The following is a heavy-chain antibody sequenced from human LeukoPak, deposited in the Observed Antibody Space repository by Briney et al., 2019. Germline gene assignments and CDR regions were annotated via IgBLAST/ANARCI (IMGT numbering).Heavy chain of an antibody. D-gene: IGHD3-22*01. J-gene: IGHJ4*02. V-gene: IGHV4-34*01. CDR2: INHSGST. Sequence: SETLSLTCAVYGGSFSGYYWSWIRQPPGKGLEWIGEINHSGSTNYNPSLTRRVTISVDTSKNQFSLKLSSVTAADTAVYYCARRPHYYDSSGYLDYWGQGTLVTVSS. CDR1: GGSFSGYY. CDR3: ARRPHYYDSSGYLDY.